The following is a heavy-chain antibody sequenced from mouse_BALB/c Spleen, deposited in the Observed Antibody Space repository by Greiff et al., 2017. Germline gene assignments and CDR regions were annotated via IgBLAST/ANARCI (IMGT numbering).Heavy chain of an antibody. D-gene: IGHD3-3*01. Sequence: EVKLMESGGGLVQPGGSRKLSCAASGFTFSSFGMHWVRQAPEKGLEWVAYISSGSSTIYYADTVKGRFTISRDNPKNTLFLQMTSLRSEDTAMYYCARWGGRYAMDDWGQGTSVTGSS. CDR2: ISSGSSTI. CDR1: GFTFSSFG. CDR3: ARWGGRYAMDD. J-gene: IGHJ4*01. V-gene: IGHV5-17*02.